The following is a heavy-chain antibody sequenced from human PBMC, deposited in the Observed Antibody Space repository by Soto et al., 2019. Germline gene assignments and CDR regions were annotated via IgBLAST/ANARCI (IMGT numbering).Heavy chain of an antibody. CDR3: ARAPLGIRGSDRGMGWLDP. V-gene: IGHV3-21*01. J-gene: IGHJ5*02. Sequence: GGPLRLSCAASKFKSGSYGMHWVRQAPGKGLEWVSCISSSSTYIYYADSVKGRFTISRDNAKNSLYLQMNSLRAEDTAVYYCARAPLGIRGSDRGMGWLDPWGQGTLVTSPQ. CDR1: KFKSGSYG. CDR2: ISSSSTYI. D-gene: IGHD3-10*01.